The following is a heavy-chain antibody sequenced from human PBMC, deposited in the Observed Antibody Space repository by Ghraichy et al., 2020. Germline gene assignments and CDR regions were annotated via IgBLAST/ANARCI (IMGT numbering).Heavy chain of an antibody. Sequence: SLKVSCKASGGTFSSYAISWVRQAPGQGLEWMGGIIPIFGTANYAQKFQGRVTITADESTSTAYMELSSLRSEDTAVYYCANFQVTTTSTNWFDPWGQGTLVTVSS. J-gene: IGHJ5*02. D-gene: IGHD4-17*01. CDR1: GGTFSSYA. CDR3: ANFQVTTTSTNWFDP. V-gene: IGHV1-69*13. CDR2: IIPIFGTA.